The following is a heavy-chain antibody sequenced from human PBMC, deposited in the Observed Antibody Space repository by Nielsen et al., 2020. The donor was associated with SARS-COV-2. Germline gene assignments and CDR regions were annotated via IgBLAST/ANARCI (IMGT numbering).Heavy chain of an antibody. D-gene: IGHD2-2*01. CDR2: ITGGGGWA. J-gene: IGHJ4*02. CDR3: AKPAGSSTSLGFAY. Sequence: GESLKISCAASGFTFSSYGMHWVRQAPGKGLEWVSTITGGGGWAYYADSVKGRFTISRDNSKNTLYLQLNSLRADDTAVYYCAKPAGSSTSLGFAYWGQGTLVTVSS. CDR1: GFTFSSYG. V-gene: IGHV3-23*01.